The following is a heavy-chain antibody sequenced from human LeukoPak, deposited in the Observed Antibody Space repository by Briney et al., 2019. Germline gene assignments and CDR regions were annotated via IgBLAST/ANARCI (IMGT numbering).Heavy chain of an antibody. CDR1: GGSINSYGYY. CDR3: ARQGVGATDF. V-gene: IGHV4-39*01. Sequence: TSETLSLTCSVSGGSINSYGYYWAWIRQPPGKRPEWIGSIFYSGSTHYNPSLQSRITISADTSKGQFSLKLSSVTAADTAVYYCARQGVGATDFWGQGSLVTVSS. CDR2: IFYSGST. D-gene: IGHD1-26*01. J-gene: IGHJ4*02.